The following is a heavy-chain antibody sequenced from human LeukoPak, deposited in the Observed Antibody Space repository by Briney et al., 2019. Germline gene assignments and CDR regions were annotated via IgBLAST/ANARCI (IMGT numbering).Heavy chain of an antibody. Sequence: QPGGSLRLSCAASGFTSSSFGMHWVRQAPGKGLEWVAFIRYDASHKYYADSVKGRFTISRDNSKNTLYMQMDSLRVEDTAVYYCAKAGGTYYPDHFDPWGQGTLVTVSS. CDR3: AKAGGTYYPDHFDP. CDR1: GFTSSSFG. CDR2: IRYDASHK. J-gene: IGHJ5*02. D-gene: IGHD1-26*01. V-gene: IGHV3-30*02.